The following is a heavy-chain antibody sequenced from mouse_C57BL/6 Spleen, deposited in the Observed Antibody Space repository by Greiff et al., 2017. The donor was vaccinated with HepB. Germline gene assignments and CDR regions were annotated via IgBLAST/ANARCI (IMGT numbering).Heavy chain of an antibody. Sequence: EVHLVESGGGLVKPGGSLKLSCAASGFTFSDYGMHWVRQAPEKGLEWVAYISSGSSTIYYADTVKGRFTISRDNAKNTLFLQMTSLRSEDTAIYYCARPYDYDGPWFAYWGQGTLVTVSA. CDR3: ARPYDYDGPWFAY. J-gene: IGHJ3*01. CDR1: GFTFSDYG. V-gene: IGHV5-17*01. CDR2: ISSGSSTI. D-gene: IGHD2-4*01.